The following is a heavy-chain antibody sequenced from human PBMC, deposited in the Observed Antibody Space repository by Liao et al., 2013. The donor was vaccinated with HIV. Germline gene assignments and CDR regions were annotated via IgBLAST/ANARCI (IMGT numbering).Heavy chain of an antibody. V-gene: IGHV4-4*07. CDR1: GGSISNYY. Sequence: QVQLQESGPGLVKPSETLSLTCTVSGGSISNYYWNWIRQPAGKGLEWIGRLYTNGSTNYNPSLKSRVTMSVDTSKNQFSLKVSSVTAADTAVYYCARDGGYGYIAAFDIWGQGTMVTVSS. CDR3: ARDGGYGYIAAFDI. CDR2: LYTNGST. D-gene: IGHD5-18*01. J-gene: IGHJ3*02.